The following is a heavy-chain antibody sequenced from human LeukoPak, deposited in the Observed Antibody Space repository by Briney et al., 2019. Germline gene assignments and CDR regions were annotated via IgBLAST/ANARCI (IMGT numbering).Heavy chain of an antibody. CDR1: GGSISRYY. CDR2: IHYSGST. Sequence: SETLSLTCTVSGGSISRYYWSWIRQPPGKGLEWIGYIHYSGSTNYNPSLKSRVTISGDTSKNQFSLKLSSVTAADTAMYYCARYIAVAGFTHFDYWGQGTLVTVSS. J-gene: IGHJ4*02. D-gene: IGHD6-19*01. V-gene: IGHV4-59*01. CDR3: ARYIAVAGFTHFDY.